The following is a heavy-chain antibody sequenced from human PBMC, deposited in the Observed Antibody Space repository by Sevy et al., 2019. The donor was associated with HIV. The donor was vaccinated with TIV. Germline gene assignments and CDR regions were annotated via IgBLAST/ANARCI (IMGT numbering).Heavy chain of an antibody. CDR3: ARGSTGNGWQVDY. CDR2: IFQTGGDK. D-gene: IGHD6-19*01. J-gene: IGHJ4*02. CDR1: GFIFTDYL. Sequence: GGSLRLSCAASGFIFTDYLMTWFLHTPERGLGWVATIFQTGGDKYYVDSVKGRFTISRDNAKKSLYLQINDLRAEDPAVYYCARGSTGNGWQVDYWGQGTLVTVSS. V-gene: IGHV3-7*02.